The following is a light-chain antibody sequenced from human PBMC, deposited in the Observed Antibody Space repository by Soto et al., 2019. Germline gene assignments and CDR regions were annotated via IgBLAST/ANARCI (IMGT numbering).Light chain of an antibody. CDR1: SSDIGSYDL. CDR3: CSFATSGTI. Sequence: QSALTQPASVSGSPGQSITISCNGTSSDIGSYDLLSWYQQLPGKAPKLMIYEVTKRPAGVSDRFSGSKSANTASLTISGLQVADEADYYCCSFATSGTIFGGGTQLTVL. CDR2: EVT. J-gene: IGLJ2*01. V-gene: IGLV2-23*02.